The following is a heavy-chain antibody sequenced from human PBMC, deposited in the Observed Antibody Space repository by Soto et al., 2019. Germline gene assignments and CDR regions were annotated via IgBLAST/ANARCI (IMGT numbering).Heavy chain of an antibody. CDR2: IYYTGNT. CDR1: GGSINSGDSY. CDR3: ARAGRTLTELHS. J-gene: IGHJ4*02. D-gene: IGHD2-21*01. Sequence: QVQLQESGPGLVEPSQTLSLTCSVSGGSINSGDSYWNWIRQNPGKGLEWIGFIYYTGNTYCNPSLRSRWAMSLDTSENQFSLKLRSVTAADTAGYYCARAGRTLTELHSWGQGILVTVSS. V-gene: IGHV4-31*03.